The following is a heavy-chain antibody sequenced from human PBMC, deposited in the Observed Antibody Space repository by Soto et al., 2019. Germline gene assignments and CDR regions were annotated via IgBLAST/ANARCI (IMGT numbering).Heavy chain of an antibody. CDR3: AVEEDRIQLRLPGYYYGMNV. CDR1: GGTFSSYA. D-gene: IGHD5-18*01. J-gene: IGHJ6*02. V-gene: IGHV1-69*13. CDR2: IIPIFGTA. Sequence: GASVKVSCKASGGTFSSYAISWVRQAPGQGLEWMGGIIPIFGTANYAQKFQGRVTITADETTSTAYMELSRLRSEERAVYYCAVEEDRIQLRLPGYYYGMNVWGQETTSPVSS.